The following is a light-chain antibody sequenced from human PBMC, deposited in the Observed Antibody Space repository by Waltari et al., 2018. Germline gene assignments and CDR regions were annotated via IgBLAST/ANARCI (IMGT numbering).Light chain of an antibody. V-gene: IGKV1-33*01. CDR2: DAF. CDR3: QQYDKLT. Sequence: DIQLTQSPSSLSASVGDRVTITCQASQDIISYLNCYQQKPEKAPNLLIYDAFNLEIVVPSRFSGSGSGTDFTFTISTLQPEDIATYYCQQYDKLTFGGGTKVEIK. CDR1: QDIISY. J-gene: IGKJ4*01.